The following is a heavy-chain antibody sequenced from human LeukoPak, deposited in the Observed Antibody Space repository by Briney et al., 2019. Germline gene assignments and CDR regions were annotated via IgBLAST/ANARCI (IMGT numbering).Heavy chain of an antibody. CDR1: GGTFSSYA. CDR3: ARDSYYGSGSSYYYYMDV. CDR2: IIPIFGTA. J-gene: IGHJ6*03. Sequence: SVKVSCKASGGTFSSYAISWVRQAPGQGLEWMGGIIPIFGTANYAQKFQGRVTMTRDTSISTAYMELSRLRSDDTAVYYCARDSYYGSGSSYYYYMDVWGKGTTVTVSS. V-gene: IGHV1-69*05. D-gene: IGHD3-10*01.